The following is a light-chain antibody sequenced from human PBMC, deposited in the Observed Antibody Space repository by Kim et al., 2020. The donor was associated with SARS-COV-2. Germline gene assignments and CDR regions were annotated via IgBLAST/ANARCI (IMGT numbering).Light chain of an antibody. J-gene: IGKJ4*01. CDR3: QQLSIYPLT. V-gene: IGKV1-9*01. CDR2: AAS. Sequence: DIQLTQSPTFLSASVGDRVTITCRASQGIGGSLAWYQQKPGKAPKLLIYAASTLQTGVPSRFSGSGSGTDFTLTISNLQPEDFATYCCQQLSIYPLTFGGGTKVDIK. CDR1: QGIGGS.